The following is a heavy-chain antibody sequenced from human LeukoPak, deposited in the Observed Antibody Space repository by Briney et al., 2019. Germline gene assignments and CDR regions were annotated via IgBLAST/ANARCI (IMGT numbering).Heavy chain of an antibody. CDR2: IIPIFGTA. J-gene: IGHJ6*03. CDR3: ARQGTIFGVDKYYYYYMDV. V-gene: IGHV1-69*05. CDR1: GYTFTGYY. Sequence: ASVKVSCKASGYTFTGYYMHWVRQAPGQGLEWMGGIIPIFGTANYAQEFQGRVTITTDESTSTAYMELSSLRSEDTAVYYCARQGTIFGVDKYYYYYMDVWGKGTTVTVSS. D-gene: IGHD3-3*01.